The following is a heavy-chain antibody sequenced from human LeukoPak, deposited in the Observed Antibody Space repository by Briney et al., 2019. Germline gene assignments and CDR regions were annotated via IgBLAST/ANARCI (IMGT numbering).Heavy chain of an antibody. CDR3: ARHGFWWLQFPDGYYFDY. Sequence: PSETLSLTCTVSGGSISSSSYYWGWIRQPPGNGLEWIGSIYYSGSTYYNPSLKSRVTISVDTSKNQFSLKLSSVTAADTAVYYCARHGFWWLQFPDGYYFDYWGQGTLVTVSS. CDR2: IYYSGST. CDR1: GGSISSSSYY. V-gene: IGHV4-39*01. J-gene: IGHJ4*02. D-gene: IGHD5-24*01.